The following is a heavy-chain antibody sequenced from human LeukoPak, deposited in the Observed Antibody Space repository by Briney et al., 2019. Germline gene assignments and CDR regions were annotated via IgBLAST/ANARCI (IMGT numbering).Heavy chain of an antibody. D-gene: IGHD3-22*01. CDR1: GFTFDDYA. CDR2: ISWNSGSI. Sequence: GGSLRLSCAASGFTFDDYAMHWVRQAPGKGLEWVSGISWNSGSIGYADSVKGRFTISRDNAKNSLYLQMHSLRAEDTALYYCVKDRFYYDSSGYYIFESWGQGTLVTVSS. V-gene: IGHV3-9*01. CDR3: VKDRFYYDSSGYYIFES. J-gene: IGHJ4*02.